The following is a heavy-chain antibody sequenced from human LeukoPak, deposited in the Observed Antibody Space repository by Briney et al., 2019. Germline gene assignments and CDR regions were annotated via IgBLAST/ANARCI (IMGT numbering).Heavy chain of an antibody. CDR3: ARDASIHDSSSYYFLW. D-gene: IGHD3-22*01. CDR1: GGTFSRSA. CDR2: IIPMFRTA. V-gene: IGHV1-69*01. J-gene: IGHJ4*02. Sequence: SVKVSCKASGGTFSRSAVNWVRQAPGQGLEWMGGIIPMFRTANYARKFRGRVTITADESTTTAYMELHSLRSEDTAVYYCARDASIHDSSSYYFLWWGQGTLVTVSS.